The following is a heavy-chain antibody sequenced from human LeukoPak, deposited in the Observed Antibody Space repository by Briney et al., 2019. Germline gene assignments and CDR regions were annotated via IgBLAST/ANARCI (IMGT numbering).Heavy chain of an antibody. CDR1: GFTFSSYT. V-gene: IGHV3-48*01. D-gene: IGHD6-25*01. Sequence: PGGSLRLSCAASGFTFSSYTMNWVRQPPGKGLEWVSNIGTSSTTIYYADSVKGRFTISRDNAKNSLYLQMNSLRADDTAVYYCARFAAGGSYYYYMAVWRKGTTVTVS. CDR3: ARFAAGGSYYYYMAV. CDR2: IGTSSTTI. J-gene: IGHJ6*03.